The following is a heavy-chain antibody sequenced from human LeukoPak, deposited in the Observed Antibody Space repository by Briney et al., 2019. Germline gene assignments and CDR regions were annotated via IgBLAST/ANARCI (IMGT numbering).Heavy chain of an antibody. CDR1: GGPISSGGYS. J-gene: IGHJ4*02. CDR2: IYHSGST. Sequence: SETLSLTCAVSGGPISSGGYSWSWIRQPPGKGLEWIVYIYHSGSTYYNPSLKSRVTISVNRYKNQFSQKLSSVTAADTAVYYCARVHGGTFDYWGQGTLVTVSS. V-gene: IGHV4-30-2*01. D-gene: IGHD4-23*01. CDR3: ARVHGGTFDY.